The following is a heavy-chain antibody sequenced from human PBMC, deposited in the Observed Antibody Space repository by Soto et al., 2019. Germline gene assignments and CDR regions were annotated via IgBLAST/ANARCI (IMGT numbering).Heavy chain of an antibody. D-gene: IGHD2-8*01. CDR2: ISISDVA. CDR1: GFTFRKFA. V-gene: IGHV3-23*01. CDR3: AKDLDSTNYFEDQGR. J-gene: IGHJ4*02. Sequence: EVQLLESGGGLVQPGRSLGLSCATSGFTFRKFAMTGVRKAPGKGLEWIAFISISDVAHYAESVMGGFTISRDNSKNMVFLQMNSLRVEDTAIYYCAKDLDSTNYFEDQGRWGQGTPVTVSS.